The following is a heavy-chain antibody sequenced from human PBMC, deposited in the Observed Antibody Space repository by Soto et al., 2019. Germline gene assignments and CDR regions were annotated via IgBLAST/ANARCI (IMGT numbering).Heavy chain of an antibody. J-gene: IGHJ4*02. Sequence: GSLSLSCAASGFTFSTYAMTWVRQAPGKGLEWVSAISGSGSGTNYADSVKGRFTVSRDNAKNSLSLQMNSLRAGDMAVYFCAKSQEIGTHFFDAWGQGTQVTVSS. V-gene: IGHV3-23*01. CDR3: AKSQEIGTHFFDA. CDR2: ISGSGSGT. CDR1: GFTFSTYA. D-gene: IGHD6-13*01.